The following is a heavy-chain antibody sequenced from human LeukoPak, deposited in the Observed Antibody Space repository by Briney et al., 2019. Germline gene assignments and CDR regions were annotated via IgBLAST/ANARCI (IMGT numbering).Heavy chain of an antibody. J-gene: IGHJ5*02. Sequence: SETLSLTCAVYGGFFSGYYWSWIRQPPGKGLEWIGEINHSGSTNYNPSLKSRVTISVDTSKNQFSLKLSSVTAADTAVYHCARGSSVWGSYRSTTHNWFDPWGQGTLVTVSS. CDR2: INHSGST. V-gene: IGHV4-34*01. CDR3: ARGSSVWGSYRSTTHNWFDP. D-gene: IGHD3-16*02. CDR1: GGFFSGYY.